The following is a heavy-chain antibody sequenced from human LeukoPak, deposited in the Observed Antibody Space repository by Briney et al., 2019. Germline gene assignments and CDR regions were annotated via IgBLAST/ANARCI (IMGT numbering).Heavy chain of an antibody. CDR3: AKDSEELLATMGVDH. CDR2: ISWDGGST. V-gene: IGHV3-43D*03. Sequence: PGGSLRLSCAASGFTFDDYAMHWVRQAPGKGLEWVSLISWDGGSTYYADSVKGRFTISRDNSKNSLFLQMNSLRADDTALYYCAKDSEELLATMGVDHWGLGTLVTVSS. CDR1: GFTFDDYA. J-gene: IGHJ4*02. D-gene: IGHD5-12*01.